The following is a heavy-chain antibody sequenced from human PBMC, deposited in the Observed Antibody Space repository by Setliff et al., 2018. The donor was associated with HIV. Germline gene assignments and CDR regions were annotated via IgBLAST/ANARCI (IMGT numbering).Heavy chain of an antibody. D-gene: IGHD4-17*01. J-gene: IGHJ2*01. CDR1: GVSITSYF. Sequence: SETLSLTCTVSGVSITSYFWSWIRQPPGKGLEWIGFIYYSGSTSGGTNYNPSLKSRVTISLDTSKNQFSLNLSSVTAADTAVYYCASSLNGDSEPWYFDLWGRGTLVTSPQ. CDR2: IYYSGSTSGGT. CDR3: ASSLNGDSEPWYFDL. V-gene: IGHV4-59*01.